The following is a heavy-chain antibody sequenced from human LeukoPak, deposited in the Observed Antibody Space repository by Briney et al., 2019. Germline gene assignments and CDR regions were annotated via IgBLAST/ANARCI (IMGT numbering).Heavy chain of an antibody. D-gene: IGHD2-2*01. CDR1: GGSISPYY. Sequence: SETLSLTCTVSGGSISPYYWSWIRQPPGQGLEWIGYIYYSGSTNYNPSLKGRVTISVDTAKDQFSLRLSSVTAADTAVYYCARARGYCSSTSCSLDFGYWGQGTLVTVSS. CDR2: IYYSGST. J-gene: IGHJ4*02. CDR3: ARARGYCSSTSCSLDFGY. V-gene: IGHV4-59*01.